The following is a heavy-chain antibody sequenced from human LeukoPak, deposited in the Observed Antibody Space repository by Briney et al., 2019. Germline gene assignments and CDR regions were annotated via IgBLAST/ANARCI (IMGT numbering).Heavy chain of an antibody. Sequence: GGSLRLSRAASGFTFSGYAMSWVRQAPGKGLEWVSAISGSGGSTYYADSVKGRFTISRDNSKNTLYLQMNSLRAEDTAVYYCAKGSWFGELYFQHWGQGTLVTVSS. D-gene: IGHD3-10*01. J-gene: IGHJ1*01. CDR3: AKGSWFGELYFQH. CDR2: ISGSGGST. CDR1: GFTFSGYA. V-gene: IGHV3-23*01.